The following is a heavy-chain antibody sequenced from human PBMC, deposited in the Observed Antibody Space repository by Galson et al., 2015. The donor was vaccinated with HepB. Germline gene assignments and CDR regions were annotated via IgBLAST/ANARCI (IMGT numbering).Heavy chain of an antibody. V-gene: IGHV3-23*01. D-gene: IGHD3-22*01. CDR3: AKDGPDYYYDSSGYPDEAFDI. CDR1: GFTFSSYA. Sequence: SLRLSCAASGFTFSSYAMSWVRQAPGKGLEWVSAISGSGGGTYYADSVKGRFTISRDNSKNTLYLQMNSLRAEDTAVYYCAKDGPDYYYDSSGYPDEAFDIWGQGTMVTVSS. J-gene: IGHJ3*02. CDR2: ISGSGGGT.